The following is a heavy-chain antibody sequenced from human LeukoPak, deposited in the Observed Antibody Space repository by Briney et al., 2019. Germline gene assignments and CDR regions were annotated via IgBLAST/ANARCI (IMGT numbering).Heavy chain of an antibody. J-gene: IGHJ5*02. CDR1: GYTFTSYA. CDR3: ARDNGNWFDP. Sequence: GASVKVSCKASGYTFTSYAMNWVRQAPGQGLEWMGWISAYNGNTNYAQKLQGRVTMTTDTSTSTAYMELRSLRSDDTAVYYCARDNGNWFDPWGQGTLVTVSS. CDR2: ISAYNGNT. V-gene: IGHV1-18*01.